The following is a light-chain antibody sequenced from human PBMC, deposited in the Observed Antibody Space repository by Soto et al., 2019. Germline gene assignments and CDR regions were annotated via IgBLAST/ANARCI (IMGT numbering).Light chain of an antibody. CDR3: NSYTSSSTYV. CDR1: SSDVGGFNY. CDR2: DVT. Sequence: QSVLTQPASVSGSPGLSITISCTGTSSDVGGFNYVSWYQQHPGKAPKLMIYDVTNRPSGVPYRFSGSKSGNTASLTISGLQAEDEADYYCNSYTSSSTYVFGTGTRSPS. J-gene: IGLJ1*01. V-gene: IGLV2-14*03.